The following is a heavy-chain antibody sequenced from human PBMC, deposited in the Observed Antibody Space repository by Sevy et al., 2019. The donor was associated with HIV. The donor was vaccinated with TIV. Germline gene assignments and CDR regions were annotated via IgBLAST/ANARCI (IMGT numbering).Heavy chain of an antibody. Sequence: GGSLRLSCAASGFTFSNYGMHWVRQAPGKGLEWVAFIRFDATIKYYRDSVKGRLTISRDNSKSTLYLQMNSLRAEETAVYFCAKVLRIVEIPAAIDYYYGMDVWGQGTTVTVSS. J-gene: IGHJ6*02. CDR1: GFTFSNYG. CDR2: IRFDATIK. CDR3: AKVLRIVEIPAAIDYYYGMDV. D-gene: IGHD2-2*01. V-gene: IGHV3-30*02.